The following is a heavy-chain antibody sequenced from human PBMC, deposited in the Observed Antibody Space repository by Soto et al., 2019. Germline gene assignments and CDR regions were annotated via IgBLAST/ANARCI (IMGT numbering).Heavy chain of an antibody. J-gene: IGHJ6*02. Sequence: VEPMKVCRKGSWYNCASFGSRRVRQITRIGLEWMGIIYPGDSDTRYSPSFQGQVTISADKSISTAYLQWSSLKASDTAIYYCARRGYSYGDYYYRMDVWRQGSTETASS. D-gene: IGHD5-18*01. CDR2: IYPGDSDT. V-gene: IGHV5-51*01. CDR3: ARRGYSYGDYYYRMDV. CDR1: WYNCASFG.